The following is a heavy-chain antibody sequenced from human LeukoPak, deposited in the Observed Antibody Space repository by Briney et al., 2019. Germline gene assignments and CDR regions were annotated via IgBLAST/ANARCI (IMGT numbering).Heavy chain of an antibody. CDR2: ISAHNGNT. D-gene: IGHD3-22*01. CDR1: GYTFTSYG. J-gene: IGHJ4*02. Sequence: ASVKVSCKASGYTFTSYGISWVRQAPGQGLEWMGWISAHNGNTNYAQKLQGRVTMTTDTSTSTAYMELRSLRSDDTAVYYCTRGQYYYDSSGYSSLDYWGQGTLVTVSS. V-gene: IGHV1-18*01. CDR3: TRGQYYYDSSGYSSLDY.